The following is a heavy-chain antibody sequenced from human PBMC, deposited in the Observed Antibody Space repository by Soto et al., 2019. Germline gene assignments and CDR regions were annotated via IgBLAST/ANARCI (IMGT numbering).Heavy chain of an antibody. CDR1: GYTFTSYG. CDR3: ARDLSVVVPAATDWFDP. Sequence: QVQLVQSGAEVKKPGASVKVSCKASGYTFTSYGISWVRQAPGQGLEWMGWISAYNGNTNYAQKLQGRVTMTTDTSTSTAYMALRSLRSDDTAVYYCARDLSVVVPAATDWFDPWGQGTLVTVSS. J-gene: IGHJ5*02. CDR2: ISAYNGNT. V-gene: IGHV1-18*01. D-gene: IGHD2-2*01.